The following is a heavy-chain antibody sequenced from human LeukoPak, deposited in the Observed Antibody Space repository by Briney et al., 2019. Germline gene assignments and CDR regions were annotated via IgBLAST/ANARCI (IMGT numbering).Heavy chain of an antibody. CDR1: GFTFSSYA. J-gene: IGHJ4*02. Sequence: GGSLRLSCAASGFTFSSYAMSWVRQAPGKGLEWVSDISGSGGSTYYADSVKGRFTISRDNSKNTLYLQMNSLRAEDTAVYYCAKDRARLRGYFDYWGQGTLVSVSS. CDR2: ISGSGGST. V-gene: IGHV3-23*01. D-gene: IGHD5-12*01. CDR3: AKDRARLRGYFDY.